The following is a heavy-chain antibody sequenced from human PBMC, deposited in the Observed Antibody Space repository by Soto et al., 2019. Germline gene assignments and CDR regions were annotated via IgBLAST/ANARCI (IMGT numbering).Heavy chain of an antibody. CDR2: IFYSGST. CDR3: ARRYGSAFDI. Sequence: KTSETLSLTCTVSGGSISSYYWSWIRQPPGKGLEWIGYIFYSGSTNYNPSLKSRVTISVDTSKNQFSLKLSSVTAADTAVYYCARRYGSAFDIWGHGTMVTVSS. V-gene: IGHV4-59*01. J-gene: IGHJ3*02. D-gene: IGHD4-17*01. CDR1: GGSISSYY.